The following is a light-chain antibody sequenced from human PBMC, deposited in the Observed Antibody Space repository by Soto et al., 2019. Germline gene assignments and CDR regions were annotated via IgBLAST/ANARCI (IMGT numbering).Light chain of an antibody. CDR1: SSDVGAYNL. J-gene: IGLJ1*01. CDR3: CSYAGSSTYV. CDR2: EGS. V-gene: IGLV2-23*01. Sequence: QSALTQPASVSGSPGQSITISCTGTSSDVGAYNLVSWYQHHPGKAPKLMIHEGSKRPSGVSNRFSGSKSGHTASLTISGLQTEDEADYYCCSYAGSSTYVFGTGTKLTVL.